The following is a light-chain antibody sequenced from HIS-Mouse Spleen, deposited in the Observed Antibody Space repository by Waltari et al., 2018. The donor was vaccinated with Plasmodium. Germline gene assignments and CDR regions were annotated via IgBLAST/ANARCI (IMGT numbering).Light chain of an antibody. V-gene: IGLV2-23*03. CDR1: SSDVWSYNL. J-gene: IGLJ2*01. CDR2: ECS. CDR3: CSYAGSSTFVV. Sequence: QSALTQPASVSGSPGQSITISCPGTSSDVWSYNLVSWFQHHPGTAPKLMIYECSKRPSGVSNRFSGSKSGNTAYLTIPGLQAEDEADYYCCSYAGSSTFVVFGGGTKLTVL.